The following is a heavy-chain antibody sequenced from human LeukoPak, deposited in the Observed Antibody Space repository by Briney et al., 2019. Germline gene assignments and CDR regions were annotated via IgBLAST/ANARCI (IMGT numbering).Heavy chain of an antibody. Sequence: ASVKVSCKASGYTFTGYYMHWVRQAPGQGLEWMGWINPNSGGTNYAQKFQGRVTMTRDTSISTAYMELSRLRSDDTAVYYCARGEEGGSVAATHYYYYYMDVWGKGTTVTVSS. J-gene: IGHJ6*03. CDR3: ARGEEGGSVAATHYYYYYMDV. CDR1: GYTFTGYY. D-gene: IGHD2-15*01. V-gene: IGHV1-2*02. CDR2: INPNSGGT.